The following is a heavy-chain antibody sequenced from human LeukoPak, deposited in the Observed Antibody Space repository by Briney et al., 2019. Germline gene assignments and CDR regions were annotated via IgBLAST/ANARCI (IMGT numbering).Heavy chain of an antibody. CDR1: GYTFTSYG. V-gene: IGHV1-18*01. D-gene: IGHD5-12*01. J-gene: IGHJ5*02. CDR2: ISAYNGNT. CDR3: ARDRGYSGYGNSWFDP. Sequence: ASVKVSCKASGYTFTSYGISWVRQAPGQGLEWMGWISAYNGNTNYAQKLQGRVTMTTDTSTSTAYMELRSLRSDDTAVYYCARDRGYSGYGNSWFDPWGRGTLVTVSS.